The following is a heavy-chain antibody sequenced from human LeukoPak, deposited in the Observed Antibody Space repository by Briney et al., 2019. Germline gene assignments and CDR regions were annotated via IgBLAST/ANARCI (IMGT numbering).Heavy chain of an antibody. J-gene: IGHJ4*02. D-gene: IGHD2-15*01. CDR3: ARDRGYCSGGSCYTYYFDY. CDR2: ISLSSGTI. CDR1: GFTFSSYC. V-gene: IGHV3-48*02. Sequence: GGSLRLSCAASGFTFSSYCMNWVRQAPGKGLEWLSYISLSSGTIYCADSVKGRFTISRDNSKNSLYLQMNSLRDEDTAVYYCARDRGYCSGGSCYTYYFDYWGQGTLVTVSS.